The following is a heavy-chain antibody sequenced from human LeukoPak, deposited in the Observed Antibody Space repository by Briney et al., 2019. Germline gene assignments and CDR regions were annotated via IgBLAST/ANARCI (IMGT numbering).Heavy chain of an antibody. D-gene: IGHD6-19*01. J-gene: IGHJ4*02. CDR1: GFSFGSYA. CDR3: AKDRGSGWPQFDY. CDR2: ISGRGGST. V-gene: IGHV3-23*01. Sequence: TGGSLRHSCAASGFSFGSYAMSWVRQAPGKGLEWVSAISGRGGSTYYADSVKGRFTISRDNSKNTLYLQMNSLRAEDTAVYHCAKDRGSGWPQFDYWGQGTLVTVSS.